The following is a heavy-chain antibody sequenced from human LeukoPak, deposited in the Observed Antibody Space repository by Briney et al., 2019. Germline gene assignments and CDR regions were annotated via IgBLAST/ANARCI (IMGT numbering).Heavy chain of an antibody. CDR2: IYYSGST. Sequence: PSETLSLTCAVYGGSFSGYYWSWIRQPPGKGLEWIGYIYYSGSTNYNPSLKSRVTISVDTSKNQFSLKLSSVTAADTAVYYCARGYSSSCFRCGAFDIWGQGTMVTVSS. CDR1: GGSFSGYY. J-gene: IGHJ3*02. V-gene: IGHV4-59*01. D-gene: IGHD6-13*01. CDR3: ARGYSSSCFRCGAFDI.